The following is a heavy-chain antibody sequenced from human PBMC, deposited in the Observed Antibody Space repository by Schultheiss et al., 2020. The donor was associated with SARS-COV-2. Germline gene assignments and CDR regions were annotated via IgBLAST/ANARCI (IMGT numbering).Heavy chain of an antibody. CDR3: ARDSGSRKGRTLDY. Sequence: SQTLSLTCAVYGGSFSGYYWSWIRQPPGKGLEWIGEINHSGSTNYNPSLKSRVTISVDTSKNQFSLKLSSVTAADTAVYYCARDSGSRKGRTLDYWGQGTLVTVSS. D-gene: IGHD1-26*01. V-gene: IGHV4-34*01. J-gene: IGHJ4*02. CDR2: INHSGST. CDR1: GGSFSGYY.